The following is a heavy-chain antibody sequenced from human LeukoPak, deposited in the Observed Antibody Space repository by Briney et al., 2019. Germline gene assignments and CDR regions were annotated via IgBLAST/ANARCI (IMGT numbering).Heavy chain of an antibody. V-gene: IGHV1-69*13. CDR1: GGTFSSYA. J-gene: IGHJ6*03. Sequence: GASVKVSCKASGGTFSSYAISWVRQAPGQGLEWMGGIIPIFGTANYAQKFQGRVTITADESTSTAYMELSSLRSEDTAVYYCASNRVRGVIIYYMDVWGKGTTVTISS. D-gene: IGHD3-10*01. CDR3: ASNRVRGVIIYYMDV. CDR2: IIPIFGTA.